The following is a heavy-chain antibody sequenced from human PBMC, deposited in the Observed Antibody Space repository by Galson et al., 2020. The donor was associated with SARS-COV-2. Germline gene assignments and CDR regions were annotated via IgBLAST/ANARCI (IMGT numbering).Heavy chain of an antibody. CDR3: ATLKITMVRGVRFKYFEY. CDR1: GYTLTQLS. CDR2: FDPEYGET. V-gene: IGHV1-24*01. D-gene: IGHD3-10*01. J-gene: IGHJ4*02. Sequence: ASVKVSCRVSGYTLTQLSMHWVRQAPGKGLEWMGGFDPEYGETIYGQNLQARLTLTKDTSTDTAYMELSSLRSEDTAVYFCATLKITMVRGVRFKYFEYWGQGALVSVSS.